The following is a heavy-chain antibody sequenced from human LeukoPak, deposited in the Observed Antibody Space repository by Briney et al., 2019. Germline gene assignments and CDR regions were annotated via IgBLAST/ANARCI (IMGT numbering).Heavy chain of an antibody. CDR3: VRGFTYYYGSGSYVDY. D-gene: IGHD3-10*01. J-gene: IGHJ4*02. V-gene: IGHV3-64D*06. CDR2: ISSNGGST. CDR1: GFTFSGYA. Sequence: GGSLRLSCSASGFTFSGYAMYWVRQAPGKGLEYVSAISSNGGSTYYADSVKGRFTISRDNSKNTLYLQMSSLRAEDTAVYYCVRGFTYYYGSGSYVDYWGQGTLVTVSP.